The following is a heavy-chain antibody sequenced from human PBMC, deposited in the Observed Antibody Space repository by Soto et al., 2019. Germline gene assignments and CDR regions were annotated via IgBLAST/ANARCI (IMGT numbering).Heavy chain of an antibody. V-gene: IGHV4-39*01. D-gene: IGHD2-2*01. CDR2: ICYSGST. CDR3: AVVPAAQDY. J-gene: IGHJ4*02. Sequence: SETLSLTCTVPGGSIRSSSYYWGWIRQPPGKGLEWIGSICYSGSTYYNTSLKSRVTISVDTSKNQFSLKLSSVTAADTAVYYCAVVPAAQDYWGQGTLVTVSS. CDR1: GGSIRSSSYY.